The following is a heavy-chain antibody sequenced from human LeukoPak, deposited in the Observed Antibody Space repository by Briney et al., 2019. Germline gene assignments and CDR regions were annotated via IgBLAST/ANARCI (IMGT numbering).Heavy chain of an antibody. CDR3: AKTPKTGSFDY. D-gene: IGHD7-27*01. Sequence: GGSLRLSCAASGFTFSSYAMNWVRQAPGKGLEWLSTISDIGGNTYYAASVKGRFTISRDNSRNTLYLQMNSLRVEDTAVYFCAKTPKTGSFDYWGQGTLVTVSS. CDR1: GFTFSSYA. V-gene: IGHV3-23*01. J-gene: IGHJ4*02. CDR2: ISDIGGNT.